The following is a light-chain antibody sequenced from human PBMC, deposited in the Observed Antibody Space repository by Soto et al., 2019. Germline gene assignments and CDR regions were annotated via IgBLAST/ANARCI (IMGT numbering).Light chain of an antibody. Sequence: DIQMTQSPSTLPSSIGDRVTITCRASQSLNGRLAWYQQRPGHAPNLLIYDVSTLETGVPSRFSGTGSETEFTLTISGLQPDDFATYYCQQYYYYSTFGPGTKVEIK. CDR1: QSLNGR. V-gene: IGKV1-5*01. J-gene: IGKJ1*01. CDR3: QQYYYYST. CDR2: DVS.